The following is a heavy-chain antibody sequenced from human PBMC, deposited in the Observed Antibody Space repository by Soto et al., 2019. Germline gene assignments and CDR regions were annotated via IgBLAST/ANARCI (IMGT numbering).Heavy chain of an antibody. CDR3: TRDGDGRMTTNPYYYYGMDV. Sequence: PSETLSLTCTVSGGSISGYYWNWIRQPPGKGLEWIGNVYYSGGAKYNPSVKRRVSISVDTSKNQFSLNLSSVTAADTAVYYCTRDGDGRMTTNPYYYYGMDVWGPGITVTVSS. CDR1: GGSISGYY. D-gene: IGHD2-21*02. V-gene: IGHV4-59*01. J-gene: IGHJ6*02. CDR2: VYYSGGA.